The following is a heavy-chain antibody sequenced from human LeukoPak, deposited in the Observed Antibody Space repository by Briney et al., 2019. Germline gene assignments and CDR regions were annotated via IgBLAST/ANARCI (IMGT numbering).Heavy chain of an antibody. Sequence: SVKVSCKASGYTFTGYYMHWVRQAPGQGLEWMGWINPNSGGTNYAQKFQGRVTMTRDTSISTAYMELSRLRSDDTAVYYCARGRQQNSGGYYLYYYYYIVVWGKGNTVTVSS. CDR1: GYTFTGYY. CDR2: INPNSGGT. J-gene: IGHJ6*03. D-gene: IGHD3-22*01. V-gene: IGHV1-2*02. CDR3: ARGRQQNSGGYYLYYYYYIVV.